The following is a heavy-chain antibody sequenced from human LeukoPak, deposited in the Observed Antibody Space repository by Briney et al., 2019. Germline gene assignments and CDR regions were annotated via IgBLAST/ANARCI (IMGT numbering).Heavy chain of an antibody. D-gene: IGHD5-18*01. V-gene: IGHV4-34*01. Sequence: SETLSLTCAVYGGSFSGYYWSWIRRPPGKGLEWIGEINHSGSTDYNPSLKSRVTISVDTSKNQFSLKLSSVTAADTAVYYCARSWGAMVTIRWAYFDYWGQGTLVTVSS. CDR3: ARSWGAMVTIRWAYFDY. CDR2: INHSGST. J-gene: IGHJ4*02. CDR1: GGSFSGYY.